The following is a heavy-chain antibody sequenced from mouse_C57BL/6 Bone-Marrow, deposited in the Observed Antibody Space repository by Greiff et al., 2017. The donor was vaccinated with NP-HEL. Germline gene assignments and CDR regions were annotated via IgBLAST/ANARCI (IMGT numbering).Heavy chain of an antibody. D-gene: IGHD2-4*01. CDR1: GYTFTSYW. CDR2: IDPCDSYT. V-gene: IGHV1-69*01. CDR3: ARERLRRAWFAY. Sequence: QVQLQQSGAELVMPGASVKLSCKASGYTFTSYWMHWVKQRPGQGLEWIGEIDPCDSYTNYNQKFTGKSTLTVDKYSSTAYMQFNSLRSEASAIYYCARERLRRAWFAYWGQGTLVTVSA. J-gene: IGHJ3*01.